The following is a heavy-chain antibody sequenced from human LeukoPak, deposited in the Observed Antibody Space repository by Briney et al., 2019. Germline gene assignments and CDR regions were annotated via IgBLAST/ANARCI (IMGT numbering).Heavy chain of an antibody. D-gene: IGHD6-6*01. J-gene: IGHJ4*02. CDR3: ARDRLEYSSSSPNFDY. CDR2: IYSGGST. V-gene: IGHV3-66*01. Sequence: GGSLRLSCAASGFSVSSSYMSWVRQAPGKGLEWVSVIYSGGSTYYAGSVKGRFTISRDNAKNSLYLQMNSLRAEDTAVYYCARDRLEYSSSSPNFDYWGQGTLVTVSS. CDR1: GFSVSSSY.